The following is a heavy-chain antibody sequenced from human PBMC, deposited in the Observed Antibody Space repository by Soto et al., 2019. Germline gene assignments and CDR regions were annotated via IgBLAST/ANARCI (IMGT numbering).Heavy chain of an antibody. D-gene: IGHD4-4*01. J-gene: IGHJ4*02. Sequence: QVQLVESGGGVVQPGRSLRLSCAASGFTFSSYGMHWVRQAPGKGLEWVAVISYDGSKKYYAESVKGRFTISRDNSKNTLYLQMNSLRAEDTAVYYCTKDQTPYSNYPFDYWGQGTLVTVSS. CDR1: GFTFSSYG. CDR3: TKDQTPYSNYPFDY. CDR2: ISYDGSKK. V-gene: IGHV3-30*18.